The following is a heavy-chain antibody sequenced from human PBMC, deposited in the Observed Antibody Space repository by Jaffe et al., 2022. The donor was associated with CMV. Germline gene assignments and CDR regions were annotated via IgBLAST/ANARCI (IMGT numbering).Heavy chain of an antibody. J-gene: IGHJ6*02. CDR2: ISGSGGST. CDR1: GFTFSSYA. V-gene: IGHV3-23*01. Sequence: EVQLLESGGGLVQPGGSLRLSCAASGFTFSSYAMSWVRQAPGKGLEWVSAISGSGGSTYYADSVKGRFTISRDNSKNTLYLQMNSLRAEDTAVYYCAKSALSGYPQGGYYYGMDVWGQGTTVTVSS. D-gene: IGHD3-9*01. CDR3: AKSALSGYPQGGYYYGMDV.